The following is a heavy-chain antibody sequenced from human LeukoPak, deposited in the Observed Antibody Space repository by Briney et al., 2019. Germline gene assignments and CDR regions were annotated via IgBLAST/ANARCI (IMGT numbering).Heavy chain of an antibody. CDR2: ISGSGGST. J-gene: IGHJ4*02. CDR1: GFTFSSYA. D-gene: IGHD6-6*01. CDR3: AKGSVAARRTGGDY. V-gene: IGHV3-23*01. Sequence: GGSLRLSCAASGFTFSSYAMSWVRQAPGKGLEWVSAISGSGGSTYYADSVKGRFTISRDNSKNTLYLQMNSLRAEDTAVYYCAKGSVAARRTGGDYWGQGTLVTVSS.